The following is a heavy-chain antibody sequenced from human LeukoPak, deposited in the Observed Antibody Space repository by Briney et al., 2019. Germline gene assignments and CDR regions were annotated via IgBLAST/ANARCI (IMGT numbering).Heavy chain of an antibody. D-gene: IGHD2-15*01. V-gene: IGHV5-51*01. CDR2: IDPSDSDT. CDR3: ARLLASIDRPVDY. CDR1: GYSFATYW. Sequence: GGSLRLSCKGSGYSFATYWIGWVRHKPGKGLERVGIIDPSDSDTRYSPSFQGQVTISADKSISAAYLQWSSLKASDPAMYYCARLLASIDRPVDYWGQGTLVTVSS. J-gene: IGHJ4*02.